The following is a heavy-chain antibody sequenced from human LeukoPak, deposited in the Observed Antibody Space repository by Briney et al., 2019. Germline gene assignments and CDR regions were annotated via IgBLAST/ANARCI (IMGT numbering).Heavy chain of an antibody. D-gene: IGHD3-10*01. J-gene: IGHJ4*02. CDR2: INHSGST. V-gene: IGHV4-34*01. Sequence: PSETLSLTRAVYGGSFSGYYWSWIRQPPGKGLEWIGEINHSGSTNYNPSLKSRVTISVDTSKNQFSLKLSSVTAADTAVYYCAAGRYYGSGSYYPLYYFDYWGQGTLVTVSS. CDR3: AAGRYYGSGSYYPLYYFDY. CDR1: GGSFSGYY.